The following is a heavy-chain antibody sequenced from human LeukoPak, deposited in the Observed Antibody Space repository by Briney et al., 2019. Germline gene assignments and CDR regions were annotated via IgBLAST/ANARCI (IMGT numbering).Heavy chain of an antibody. V-gene: IGHV4-61*08. J-gene: IGHJ3*02. CDR1: GGSISSGDYY. CDR2: IYYSGST. Sequence: PSETLSLTCTVSGGSISSGDYYWSWIRQPPGKGLEWIGYIYYSGSTNYNPSLKSRVTISVDTSKNQFSLKLSSVTAADTAVYYCARDSRYYCDSSGGAFDIWGQGTMVTVSS. D-gene: IGHD3-22*01. CDR3: ARDSRYYCDSSGGAFDI.